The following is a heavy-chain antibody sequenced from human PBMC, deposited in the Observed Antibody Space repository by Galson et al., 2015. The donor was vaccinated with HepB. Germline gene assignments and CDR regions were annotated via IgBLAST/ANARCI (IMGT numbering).Heavy chain of an antibody. Sequence: SLRLSCAASGFTFSGYAMSWVRQATGKGLEWVSAISGSGGSTYYADSVKGRFTISRDNSKNTLYLQMNSLRAEDTAIYYCAKELGWGRLIAEGYFQHWGQGTLVTVSS. CDR3: AKELGWGRLIAEGYFQH. J-gene: IGHJ1*01. V-gene: IGHV3-23*01. CDR1: GFTFSGYA. CDR2: ISGSGGST. D-gene: IGHD3-16*01.